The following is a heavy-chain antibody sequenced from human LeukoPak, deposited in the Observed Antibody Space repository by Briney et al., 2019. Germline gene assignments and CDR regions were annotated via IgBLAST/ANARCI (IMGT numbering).Heavy chain of an antibody. J-gene: IGHJ4*02. Sequence: SETLSLTCTVSGGSVSSGTYYWTWIRQPAGKGLEWIGRIYTSGSTNFDPSLKSRVSISLDTSQNQFSLKLSSVTAADTAVYYCAREGAARNFDYWGQGILGTVSS. CDR2: IYTSGST. V-gene: IGHV4-61*02. CDR1: GGSVSSGTYY. D-gene: IGHD6-6*01. CDR3: AREGAARNFDY.